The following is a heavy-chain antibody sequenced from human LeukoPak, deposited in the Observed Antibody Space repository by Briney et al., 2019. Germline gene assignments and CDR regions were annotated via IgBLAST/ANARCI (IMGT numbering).Heavy chain of an antibody. D-gene: IGHD4-11*01. CDR1: GGSISSGGYY. V-gene: IGHV4-31*03. Sequence: SETQSLTCTVSGGSISSGGYYWSWIRQHPGKGLEWIGYIYYSGSTYYNPSLKSRVTISVDTSKNQFSLKLSSVTAADTAVYYCATSNSYYYYGMDVWGQGTTVTVSS. CDR2: IYYSGST. J-gene: IGHJ6*02. CDR3: ATSNSYYYYGMDV.